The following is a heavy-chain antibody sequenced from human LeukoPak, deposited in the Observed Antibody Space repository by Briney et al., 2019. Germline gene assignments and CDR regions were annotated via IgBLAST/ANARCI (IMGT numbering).Heavy chain of an antibody. D-gene: IGHD5-24*01. CDR2: IIPIFGTA. J-gene: IGHJ6*03. CDR1: GGTFSSYA. CDR3: ARGLTINFYYMDV. Sequence: GASVKVSCKASGGTFSSYAISWVRQAPGQGLEWMGGIIPIFGTANYAQKFQGRVTITADESTSTAYMELSTLRSDDTAMYYCARGLTINFYYMDVWGKGTTVTVSS. V-gene: IGHV1-69*13.